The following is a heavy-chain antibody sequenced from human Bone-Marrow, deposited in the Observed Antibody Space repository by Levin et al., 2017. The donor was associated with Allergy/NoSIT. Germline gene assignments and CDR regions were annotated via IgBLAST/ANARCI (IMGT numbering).Heavy chain of an antibody. V-gene: IGHV3-23*01. CDR3: AKDLEDELLCGANHVDAMDV. Sequence: GESLKISCAGSGFTFTSHAMSWVRQAPGKGLEWVSSLSGSGGNTYYADSVKGRFTIPRDNAKKTLYLQMDRLSADDTAVYYCAKDLEDELLCGANHVDAMDVWGQGTTVTVSS. CDR1: GFTFTSHA. J-gene: IGHJ6*02. D-gene: IGHD2-2*01. CDR2: LSGSGGNT.